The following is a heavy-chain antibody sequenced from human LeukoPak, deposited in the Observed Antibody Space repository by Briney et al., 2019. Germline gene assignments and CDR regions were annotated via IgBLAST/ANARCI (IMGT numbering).Heavy chain of an antibody. CDR2: IIPIFGTA. Sequence: SVRVSCKASGGTFSSYAISWVRQAPGQGLEWMGGIIPIFGTANYAQKFQGRVTMTEDTSTDTAYMELSSLRSEDTAVYYCATSYQYYDIFSVRAWGQGTLVTVSS. CDR1: GGTFSSYA. D-gene: IGHD3-9*01. J-gene: IGHJ5*02. CDR3: ATSYQYYDIFSVRA. V-gene: IGHV1-69*06.